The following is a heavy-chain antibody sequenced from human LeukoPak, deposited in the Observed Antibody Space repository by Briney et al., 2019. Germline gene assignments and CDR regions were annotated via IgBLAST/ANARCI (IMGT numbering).Heavy chain of an antibody. J-gene: IGHJ4*02. CDR1: GGSISSSSYY. Sequence: PSETLSLTCTVSGGSISSSSYYWGWIRQPPGKGLEWIGSIYYSGSTYYNPSLKSRVTISVDTSKNQFSLKLSSVTAADTAVYYCASRSCSSTSCQRRSFDYWGQGTLVTVSS. V-gene: IGHV4-39*01. CDR2: IYYSGST. D-gene: IGHD2-2*01. CDR3: ASRSCSSTSCQRRSFDY.